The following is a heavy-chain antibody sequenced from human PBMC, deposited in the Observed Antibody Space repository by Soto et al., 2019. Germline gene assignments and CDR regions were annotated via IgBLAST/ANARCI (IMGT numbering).Heavy chain of an antibody. J-gene: IGHJ5*02. D-gene: IGHD2-2*01. CDR1: GGSISSSSYY. CDR2: IYYSGST. Sequence: QLQLQESGPGLVKPSETLSLTCTVSGGSISSSSYYWGWIRQPLGKGLEWIGSIYYSGSTYYNPSLKRRVTISVDTSKNQFSLSLSSVTAADTAVYYCARHTWGRQRGWFDPWGQGTLVTVSS. V-gene: IGHV4-39*01. CDR3: ARHTWGRQRGWFDP.